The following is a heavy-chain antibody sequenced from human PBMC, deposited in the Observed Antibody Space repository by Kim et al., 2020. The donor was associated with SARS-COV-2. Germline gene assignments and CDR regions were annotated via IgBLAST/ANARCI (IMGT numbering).Heavy chain of an antibody. V-gene: IGHV1-69*04. CDR2: IIPILGIA. CDR1: GGTFSSYA. J-gene: IGHJ6*02. D-gene: IGHD3-10*01. CDR3: ASRVVRGVIMRTYYYYGMDV. Sequence: SVKVSCKASGGTFSSYAISWVRQAPGQGLEWMGRIIPILGIANYAQKFQGRVTITADKSTSTAYMELSSLRSEDTAVYYCASRVVRGVIMRTYYYYGMDVWGQGTTVTVSS.